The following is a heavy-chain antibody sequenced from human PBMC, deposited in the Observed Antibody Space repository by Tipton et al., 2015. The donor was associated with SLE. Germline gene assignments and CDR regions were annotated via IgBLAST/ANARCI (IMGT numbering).Heavy chain of an antibody. CDR2: IYHGGST. V-gene: IGHV4-4*02. Sequence: TLSLTCAVSGDSIISGDWWSWIRQSPGKGLEWIGEIYHGGSTHYNPSLKSRVTMSVDKSKNLFSLKLTSVTAADTAVYYCARFHIFGDSNWFDPWGQGTLVTVSS. D-gene: IGHD3-3*02. CDR1: GDSIISGDW. J-gene: IGHJ5*02. CDR3: ARFHIFGDSNWFDP.